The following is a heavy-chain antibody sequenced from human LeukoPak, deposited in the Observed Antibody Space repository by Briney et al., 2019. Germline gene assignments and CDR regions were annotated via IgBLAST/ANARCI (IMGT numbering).Heavy chain of an antibody. D-gene: IGHD2-2*01. J-gene: IGHJ5*02. CDR1: GFTFRSYA. CDR3: AGGPKQQLLWGRASNGFDP. CDR2: IRYDGSNK. Sequence: GGSLRLSCAASGFTFRSYAMHWVRQAPGKGLEWVAFIRYDGSNKYYADSVKGRFTISRDNSKNMLYLQMNSLRAEDTAVYYCAGGPKQQLLWGRASNGFDPWGQGTLVTVSS. V-gene: IGHV3-30*14.